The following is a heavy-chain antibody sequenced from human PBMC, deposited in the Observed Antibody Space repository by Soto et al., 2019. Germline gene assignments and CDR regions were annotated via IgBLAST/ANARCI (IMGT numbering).Heavy chain of an antibody. Sequence: EVQLLESGGGLVQPGGSLRLSCAAAGLTVSTNPMSWFRQAPGKGLEWVSVIYTGGGTHYADSVKGRFTISRDNSKNTVNLQMNSLRPEDTAVYDCARDGSGHWGQGTLVTVSS. V-gene: IGHV3-66*01. J-gene: IGHJ4*02. CDR2: IYTGGGT. D-gene: IGHD3-10*01. CDR3: ARDGSGH. CDR1: GLTVSTNP.